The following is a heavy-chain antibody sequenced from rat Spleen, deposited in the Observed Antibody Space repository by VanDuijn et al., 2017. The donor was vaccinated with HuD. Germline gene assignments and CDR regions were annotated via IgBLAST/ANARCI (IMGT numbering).Heavy chain of an antibody. CDR2: ITNSGGSA. V-gene: IGHV5-31*01. D-gene: IGHD1-6*01. J-gene: IGHJ3*01. CDR3: TRHFSILRTPLAY. Sequence: EVQLVESGGGLVQPGRSMKLSCAASGFTFNNYWMAWIRQAPGKGLEWVASITNSGGSAFYPDSVKGRFTISRDNAQNTLYLQMNSLRSEDTATYYCTRHFSILRTPLAYWGQGTLVTVSS. CDR1: GFTFNNYW.